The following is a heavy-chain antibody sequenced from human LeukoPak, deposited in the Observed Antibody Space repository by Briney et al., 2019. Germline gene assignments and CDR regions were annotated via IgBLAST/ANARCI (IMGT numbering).Heavy chain of an antibody. V-gene: IGHV3-64D*06. CDR2: ISSNGGST. J-gene: IGHJ4*02. CDR3: VKDLYYDSSGYYYPFDY. D-gene: IGHD3-22*01. CDR1: GFTFSSYA. Sequence: GGSLRLSCAASGFTFSSYAMHWVRQAPGKGLEYVSAISSNGGSTYYADSVKGRFTISRDNSKNTLYLQMSSLRAEDTAVYYCVKDLYYDSSGYYYPFDYWGQGTLVTVSS.